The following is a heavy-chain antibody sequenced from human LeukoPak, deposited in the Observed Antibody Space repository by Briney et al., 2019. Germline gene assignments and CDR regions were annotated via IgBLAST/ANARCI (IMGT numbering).Heavy chain of an antibody. J-gene: IGHJ5*02. CDR3: ARGTAAGTFDP. V-gene: IGHV4-30-2*01. D-gene: IGHD6-13*01. Sequence: SQTLSLTCTVSGGSISSGGYYWSWIRQPPGKGLEWIGEIDHSGSTNYNPSLKSRVTISVDTSKNQFSLKLSSVTAADTAVYYCARGTAAGTFDPWGQGTLVTVSS. CDR1: GGSISSGGYY. CDR2: IDHSGST.